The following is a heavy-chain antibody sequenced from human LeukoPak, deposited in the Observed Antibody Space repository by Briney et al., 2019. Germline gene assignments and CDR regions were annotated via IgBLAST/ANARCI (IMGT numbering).Heavy chain of an antibody. V-gene: IGHV4-34*01. CDR2: INHSGST. D-gene: IGHD3-3*01. CDR3: ARVGRITIFGVVIGVFDY. Sequence: KTSETLSLTCAVYGGSFSGYYWSWIRQPPGKGLEWIGEINHSGSTNYNPSLKSRVTISVDTSKNQFSLKLSSVTAADTAVYYCARVGRITIFGVVIGVFDYWGQGTLATVSS. J-gene: IGHJ4*02. CDR1: GGSFSGYY.